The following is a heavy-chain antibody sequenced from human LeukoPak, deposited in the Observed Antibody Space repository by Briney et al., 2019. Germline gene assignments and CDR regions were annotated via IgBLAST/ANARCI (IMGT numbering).Heavy chain of an antibody. J-gene: IGHJ4*02. CDR1: GFTVSSNY. V-gene: IGHV3-53*01. Sequence: PGGSLRLSCAASGFTVSSNYMSWVRQAPGKGLEWVSVIYSGGSTYYADSVKGRFTISRDISENTLYLQMNSLRAEDTAVYYCARARQQLVGIFDYWGQGTLVTVSS. D-gene: IGHD6-6*01. CDR2: IYSGGST. CDR3: ARARQQLVGIFDY.